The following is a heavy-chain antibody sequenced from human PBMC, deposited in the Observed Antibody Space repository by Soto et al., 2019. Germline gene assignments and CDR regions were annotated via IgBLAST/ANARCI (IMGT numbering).Heavy chain of an antibody. J-gene: IGHJ6*02. D-gene: IGHD2-15*01. CDR3: ARCSGGSCYATYYYCGMDV. V-gene: IGHV1-69*01. CDR1: GGTFSSYA. Sequence: QVQLVQSGAEVKKPGSSVKVSCKASGGTFSSYALSWVRQDPGQGLEWMGGIIPIFGTANYAQKFQGRVTITADEAASTAYLELSSLSSEDTAVYYCARCSGGSCYATYYYCGMDVLGQGTTVAVSS. CDR2: IIPIFGTA.